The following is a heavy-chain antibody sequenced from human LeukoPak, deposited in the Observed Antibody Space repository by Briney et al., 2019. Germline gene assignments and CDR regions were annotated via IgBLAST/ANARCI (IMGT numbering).Heavy chain of an antibody. D-gene: IGHD3-10*01. CDR3: AREITMVRGVFDY. CDR1: GGSISSYY. V-gene: IGHV4-59*01. Sequence: SETLSLTCTVSGGSISSYYWSWIRQPPGKGLEWIGYIYYSGSTNYNPSLKSRVTISVDTSKNQFSLKLSSVTAADTAVYYCAREITMVRGVFDYWGQGTPVTVSS. J-gene: IGHJ4*02. CDR2: IYYSGST.